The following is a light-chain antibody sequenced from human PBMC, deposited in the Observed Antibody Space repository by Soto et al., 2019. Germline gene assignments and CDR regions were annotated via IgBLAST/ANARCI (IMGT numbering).Light chain of an antibody. Sequence: IQLTQSPSSLSASVGDRVTIACRASHDISTLLAWFAQKPGRAPQLLIYAASTLHSGVPSRFSGSGSGTDFTLTISSLQPEDFGTYYCQHLNNYQLTFGRGILM. CDR1: HDISTL. CDR2: AAS. V-gene: IGKV1-9*01. J-gene: IGKJ5*01. CDR3: QHLNNYQLT.